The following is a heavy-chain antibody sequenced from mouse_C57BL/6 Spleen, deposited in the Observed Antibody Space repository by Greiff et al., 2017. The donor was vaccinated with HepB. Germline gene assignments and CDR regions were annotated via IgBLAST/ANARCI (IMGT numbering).Heavy chain of an antibody. CDR1: GFTFSSYA. J-gene: IGHJ3*01. CDR2: ISDGGSYT. Sequence: DVMLVESGGGLVKPGGSLKLSCAASGFTFSSYAMSWVRQTPEKRLEWVATISDGGSYTYYPDNVKGRFTISRDNAKNNLYLQMSHLKSEDTAMYYCARDQDYDSWFAYWGQGTLVTVSA. V-gene: IGHV5-4*01. CDR3: ARDQDYDSWFAY. D-gene: IGHD2-4*01.